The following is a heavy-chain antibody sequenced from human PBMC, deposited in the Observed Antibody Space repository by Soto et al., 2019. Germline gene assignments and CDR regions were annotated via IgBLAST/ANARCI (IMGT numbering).Heavy chain of an antibody. Sequence: ASVKLSWKASGYSFTSYARRWVRQAPGQRLEWMGWINVGNGNTRYSQKFQGRLTLTRDTPGNTAYLELNSLISEDTAVYYCATPQDYDGCLDSWGQGTLVTVSS. J-gene: IGHJ4*02. CDR2: INVGNGNT. CDR3: ATPQDYDGCLDS. CDR1: GYSFTSYA. D-gene: IGHD3-22*01. V-gene: IGHV1-3*01.